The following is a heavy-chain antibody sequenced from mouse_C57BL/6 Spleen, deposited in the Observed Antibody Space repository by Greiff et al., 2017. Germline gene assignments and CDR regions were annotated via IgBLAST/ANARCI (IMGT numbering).Heavy chain of an antibody. J-gene: IGHJ2*01. CDR3: TREGGNYYFDY. Sequence: EVKLVESGEGLVKPGGSLKLSCAASGFTFSSYAMSWVRQTPEKRLEWVAYISSGGDYIYYADTVKGRFPSSRDNDRNTLYLQMSSLKSEDTAMYYCTREGGNYYFDYWGQGTTLTVSS. V-gene: IGHV5-9-1*02. CDR2: ISSGGDYI. CDR1: GFTFSSYA.